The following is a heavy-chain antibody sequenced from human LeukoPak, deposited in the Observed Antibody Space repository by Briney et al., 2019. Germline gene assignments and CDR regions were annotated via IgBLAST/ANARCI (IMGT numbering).Heavy chain of an antibody. CDR3: ARANVIVSGTIAGYGMDV. J-gene: IGHJ6*02. CDR1: GFTFSSYS. CDR2: ISSGSSTI. V-gene: IGHV3-48*04. D-gene: IGHD2/OR15-2a*01. Sequence: GGSLRLSCAASGFTFSSYSMNWVRQAPGKGLEWVSYISSGSSTIYYADSVKGRFTISRDNAKNSLYLQMNSLRAEDTAVYYCARANVIVSGTIAGYGMDVWGQGTTVTVSS.